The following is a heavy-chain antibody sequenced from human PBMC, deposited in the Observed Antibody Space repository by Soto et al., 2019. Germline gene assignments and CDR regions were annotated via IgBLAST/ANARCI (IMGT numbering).Heavy chain of an antibody. D-gene: IGHD2-15*01. CDR1: GFTFSSYS. Sequence: HPGGSLRLSCSASGFTFSSYSMSWVRLTPGKGLEWVSSIVTGTGTTNYADSVTGRFSISRDNSKNMLYLQMNSLGVEDTAVYYCAKDRQPDGIWTFDYWGRGTLVTVSS. V-gene: IGHV3-23*01. CDR3: AKDRQPDGIWTFDY. CDR2: IVTGTGTT. J-gene: IGHJ4*02.